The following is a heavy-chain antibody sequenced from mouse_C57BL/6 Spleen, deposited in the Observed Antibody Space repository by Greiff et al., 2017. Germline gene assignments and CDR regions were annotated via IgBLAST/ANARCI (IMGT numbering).Heavy chain of an antibody. D-gene: IGHD1-1*01. CDR3: ARPKPYYGSSYDAMDY. CDR2: IYPGSGNT. J-gene: IGHJ4*01. V-gene: IGHV1-76*01. Sequence: VQLQQSGAELVRPGASVKLSCKASGYTFTDYYINWVKQRPGQGLEWIARIYPGSGNTYYNEKFKGKATLTAEKSSSTAYMQLSSLTSEDSAVYFCARPKPYYGSSYDAMDYWGQRTSVTVSS. CDR1: GYTFTDYY.